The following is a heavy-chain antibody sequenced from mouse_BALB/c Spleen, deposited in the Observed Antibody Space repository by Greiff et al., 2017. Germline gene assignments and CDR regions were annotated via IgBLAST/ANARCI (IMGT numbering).Heavy chain of an antibody. Sequence: QVQLKESGAELVRPGSSVKISCKASGYAFSSYWMNWVKQRPGQGLEWIGQIYPGDGDTNYNGKFKGKATLTADKSSSTAYMQLSSLTSEDSAVYFCARSGSTTVWFAYWGQGTLVTVSA. V-gene: IGHV1-80*01. D-gene: IGHD2-14*01. CDR2: IYPGDGDT. J-gene: IGHJ3*01. CDR1: GYAFSSYW. CDR3: ARSGSTTVWFAY.